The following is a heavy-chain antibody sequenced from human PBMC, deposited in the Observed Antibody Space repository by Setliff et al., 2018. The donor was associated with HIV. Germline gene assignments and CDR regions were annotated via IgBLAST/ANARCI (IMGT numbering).Heavy chain of an antibody. CDR1: GYSISSGYY. CDR3: ARGPSGRAPAPARAPPYYGLDL. Sequence: SSETLSLTCAVSGYSISSGYYWGWIRQPPGKGLEWIGSIYHSGSTYYNPSLKSRVTISVDTSKNQFSLKLSLVTAADTAVYYCARGPSGRAPAPARAPPYYGLDLWGPGTTVTVSS. J-gene: IGHJ6*01. V-gene: IGHV4-38-2*01. CDR2: IYHSGST. D-gene: IGHD2-2*01.